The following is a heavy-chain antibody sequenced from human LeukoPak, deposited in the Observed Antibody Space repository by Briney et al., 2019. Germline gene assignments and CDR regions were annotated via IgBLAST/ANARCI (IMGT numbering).Heavy chain of an antibody. D-gene: IGHD3-16*01. J-gene: IGHJ3*02. CDR3: AKSNGYALVDI. Sequence: PSETLSLTCTVSGDSITTTNYYWGWIRQPPGKGLEWIGNIFYSGSTYYSPSLKSRVTISLDTSRNQFSLKLNSVTAADTAVYYCAKSNGYALVDIWGQGTMVIVS. CDR2: IFYSGST. V-gene: IGHV4-39*07. CDR1: GDSITTTNYY.